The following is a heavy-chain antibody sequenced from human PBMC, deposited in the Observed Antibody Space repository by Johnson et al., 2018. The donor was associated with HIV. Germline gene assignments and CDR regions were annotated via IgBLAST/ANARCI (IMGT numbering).Heavy chain of an antibody. V-gene: IGHV3-74*01. CDR1: GFTFSSYW. Sequence: VQLVESGGGLVQPGGSLILSCAASGFTFSSYWMHWVRQAPGKGLVWVSRISSDGSSTYYADSVKGRFTISRDNAKNLLFLQMTSLRAEDTAVYYWGFDIWGQGTMVTVSS. CDR2: ISSDGSST. CDR3: GFDI. J-gene: IGHJ3*02.